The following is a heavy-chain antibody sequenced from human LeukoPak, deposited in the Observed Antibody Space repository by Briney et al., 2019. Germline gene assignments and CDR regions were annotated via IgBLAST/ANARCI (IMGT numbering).Heavy chain of an antibody. J-gene: IGHJ4*02. D-gene: IGHD3-22*01. CDR3: AKDAGGYDSSAYYWGPFDY. CDR1: GFTFDDYA. Sequence: GRSLRLSCAASGFTFDDYAMHWVRQAPGKGLEWVSGISWNSGSIGYADSVKGRFTISRDNAKNSLYLQMNSLRAEDTALYYCAKDAGGYDSSAYYWGPFDYWGQGTLVTVSS. V-gene: IGHV3-9*01. CDR2: ISWNSGSI.